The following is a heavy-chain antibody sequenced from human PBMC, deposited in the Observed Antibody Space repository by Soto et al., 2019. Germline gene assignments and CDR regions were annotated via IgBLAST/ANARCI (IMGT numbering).Heavy chain of an antibody. CDR3: AKALQYSSSRDYFYYGMDV. Sequence: GGSLRLSCAASGFTFSNYSMSWVRQAPGKGLEWVSGMNSGGRSYYADSVKGRFTISRDTSKNMLYLQMNSLRADDTAVFYCAKALQYSSSRDYFYYGMDVWGQGTTVTVSS. CDR1: GFTFSNYS. CDR2: MNSGGRS. V-gene: IGHV3-23*01. J-gene: IGHJ6*02. D-gene: IGHD6-6*01.